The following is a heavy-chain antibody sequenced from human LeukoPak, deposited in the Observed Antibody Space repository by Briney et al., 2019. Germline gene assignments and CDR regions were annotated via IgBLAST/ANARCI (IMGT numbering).Heavy chain of an antibody. CDR3: ARGLIVVRPGWFDP. Sequence: GGSLRLSCAASGFTFSSYTMNWVRQAPGKGLDWVSFISSSSSYIYYADSVKGRFTISRDNAKNSLYLQMDSLRAEDTAIYYCARGLIVVRPGWFDPWGQGTLVTVSS. CDR2: ISSSSSYI. V-gene: IGHV3-21*01. CDR1: GFTFSSYT. J-gene: IGHJ5*02. D-gene: IGHD3-22*01.